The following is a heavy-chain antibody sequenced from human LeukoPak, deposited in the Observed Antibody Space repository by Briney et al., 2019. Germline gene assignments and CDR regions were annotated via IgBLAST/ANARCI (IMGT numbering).Heavy chain of an antibody. V-gene: IGHV1-18*01. CDR2: ISAYNGNT. J-gene: IGHJ4*02. CDR3: ARDAQVHVAARPFDY. CDR1: GYTFTSYG. D-gene: IGHD6-6*01. Sequence: AASVKVSCKASGYTFTSYGISWVRQAPGQGLEWMGWISAYNGNTNYAQKLQGRVTMTTDTSTSTAYMELRSLRSDDTAVYYCARDAQVHVAARPFDYWGQGTLVTVSS.